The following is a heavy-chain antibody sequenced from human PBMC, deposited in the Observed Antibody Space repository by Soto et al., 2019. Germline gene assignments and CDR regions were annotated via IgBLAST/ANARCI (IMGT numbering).Heavy chain of an antibody. CDR2: ISYDGSNK. J-gene: IGHJ6*02. D-gene: IGHD3-16*01. CDR1: GSTFSSYG. CDR3: AKDGAHYYYGMDV. V-gene: IGHV3-30*18. Sequence: QVQLVESGGGVVQPGRSLRLSCAASGSTFSSYGMHWVRQAPGKGLEWVAVISYDGSNKYYADSVKGRFTISRDNSKNTLYLQMNSLRAEDTAVYYCAKDGAHYYYGMDVWGQGTTVTVSS.